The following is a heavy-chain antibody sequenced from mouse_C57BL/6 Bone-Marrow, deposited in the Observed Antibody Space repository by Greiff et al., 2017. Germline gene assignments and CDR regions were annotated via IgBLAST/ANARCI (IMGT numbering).Heavy chain of an antibody. CDR1: GYTFTSYW. V-gene: IGHV1-59*01. D-gene: IGHD2-1*01. CDR3: ASLLYAMDY. J-gene: IGHJ4*01. CDR2: IDPSVSYT. Sequence: QVQLQQPGAELVRPGTSVKLSCKASGYTFTSYWMHWVKQRPGQGLEWIGVIDPSVSYTNYNQKFKGKATLTVDTSSSTAYMQLSSLTSEDSAVYYCASLLYAMDYWGQGTTVTVSS.